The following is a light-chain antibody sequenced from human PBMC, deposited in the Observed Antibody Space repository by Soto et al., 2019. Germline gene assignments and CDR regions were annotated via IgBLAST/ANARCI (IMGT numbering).Light chain of an antibody. Sequence: SVLTQPASVSRSPGQSITLSSTGTSSDVGGYNYVSWYQQHPGKAPKLMIYDVSNRPSGVSNRFSGSKSGNTASLTISGLQAEDEADYYCSSYTSSSTLEVFGTGTKVTVL. CDR3: SSYTSSSTLEV. CDR1: SSDVGGYNY. CDR2: DVS. V-gene: IGLV2-14*01. J-gene: IGLJ1*01.